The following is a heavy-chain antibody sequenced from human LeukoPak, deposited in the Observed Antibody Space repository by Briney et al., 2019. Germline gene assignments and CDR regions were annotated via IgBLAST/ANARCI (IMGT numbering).Heavy chain of an antibody. CDR3: ASNSGYEKGY. CDR2: ITYDGSEK. Sequence: GRSLRLSCAASAFTFRIYNMHWVRQAPGKGLEWVAVITYDGSEKYYAESVKGRFTISRDNSKDTLYLQMNSLRAEDTAVYYCASNSGYEKGYWGQGTLVTVSS. J-gene: IGHJ4*02. D-gene: IGHD5-12*01. V-gene: IGHV3-30*03. CDR1: AFTFRIYN.